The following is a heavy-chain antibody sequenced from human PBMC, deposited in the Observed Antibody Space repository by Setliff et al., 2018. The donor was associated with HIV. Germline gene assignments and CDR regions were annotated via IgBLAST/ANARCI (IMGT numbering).Heavy chain of an antibody. V-gene: IGHV3-30*01. CDR3: ARDPHPNGGSEDAFDI. J-gene: IGHJ3*02. CDR2: ISYDGSRT. D-gene: IGHD7-27*01. CDR1: GFTFRTFA. Sequence: PGGSLRLSCVASGFTFRTFAMHWVRQAPGKGLEWVSVISYDGSRTYYADSVKGRFTISRDNSKNTVYLQLNSLRPEDTAVYHCARDPHPNGGSEDAFDIWGQGTMVT.